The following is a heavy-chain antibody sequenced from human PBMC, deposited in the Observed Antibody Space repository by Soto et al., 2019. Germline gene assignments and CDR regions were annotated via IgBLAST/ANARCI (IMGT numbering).Heavy chain of an antibody. CDR3: ARDPPPADY. J-gene: IGHJ4*02. CDR1: GYTFASYA. V-gene: IGHV1-18*01. CDR2: ISAYNGNT. Sequence: QVQLVQSGAEVKKPGASVKVSCKASGYTFASYAISWMRQAPGQGLEWMGWISAYNGNTNYAQKLQGRVTMTTDTATRTAYMELRRLRSDDTALYYGARDPPPADYWGQGTRVTVSS.